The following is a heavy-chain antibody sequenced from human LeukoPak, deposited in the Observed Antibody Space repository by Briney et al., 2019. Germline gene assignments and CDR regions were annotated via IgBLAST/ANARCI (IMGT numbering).Heavy chain of an antibody. CDR2: INPNSGGT. J-gene: IGHJ4*02. Sequence: ASVKVSCKASGYTFTDYFMHWVRQAPGQGLEWMGWINPNSGGTNYAQKFQGRVTMTRDTSISTAYMELSRLRSDDTAVYYCARDLSLVPFDYWGQGTLVTVSS. V-gene: IGHV1-2*02. D-gene: IGHD6-6*01. CDR3: ARDLSLVPFDY. CDR1: GYTFTDYF.